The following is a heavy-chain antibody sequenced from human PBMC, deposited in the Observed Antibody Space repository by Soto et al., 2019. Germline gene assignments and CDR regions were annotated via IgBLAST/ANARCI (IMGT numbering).Heavy chain of an antibody. D-gene: IGHD2-21*01. V-gene: IGHV1-2*02. CDR1: GYTFTGYY. J-gene: IGHJ6*02. CDR3: ARCRKSFCAGSPMDDNGMDV. Sequence: ASVKVSCKASGYTFTGYYIHWVRQAPGQGLEWMGWIHPNLGGTDHAQKFQGRVTLTRDTSVNTAYMELSNLTSDDTAIYYCARCRKSFCAGSPMDDNGMDVWGQGTTVTVSS. CDR2: IHPNLGGT.